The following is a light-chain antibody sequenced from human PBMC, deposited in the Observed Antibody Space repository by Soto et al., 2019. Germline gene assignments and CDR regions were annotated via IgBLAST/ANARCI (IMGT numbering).Light chain of an antibody. CDR3: QAWDSSTVV. CDR1: TLGDKY. Sequence: SYELTQPPSVSVSPGQTASITCSGDTLGDKYACWYQQKPGQSPVLVIYQDSKRPSGIPELFSGSNSGNTATLTIGGIQARDEADNYCQAWDSSTVVFGEGTKLTLL. J-gene: IGLJ2*01. CDR2: QDS. V-gene: IGLV3-1*01.